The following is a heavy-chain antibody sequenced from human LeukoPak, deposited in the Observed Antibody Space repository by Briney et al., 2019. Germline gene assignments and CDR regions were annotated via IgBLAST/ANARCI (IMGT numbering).Heavy chain of an antibody. D-gene: IGHD6-13*01. V-gene: IGHV1-18*01. Sequence: ASVKVSCKASGYTFTSYGISWVRQAPGQGLEWMGWISAYNGNTNYAQKLQGGVTMTTDTSTSTAYMELRSLRSDDTAVYYCARDWSSYSSSWPPSRYFDYWGQGTLVTVSS. J-gene: IGHJ4*02. CDR1: GYTFTSYG. CDR3: ARDWSSYSSSWPPSRYFDY. CDR2: ISAYNGNT.